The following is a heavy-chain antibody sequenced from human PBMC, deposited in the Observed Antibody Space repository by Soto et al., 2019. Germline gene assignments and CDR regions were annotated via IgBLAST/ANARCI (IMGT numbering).Heavy chain of an antibody. Sequence: QVQLQESGPGLVKPSGTLSLTCAISGGSIISDRWWNWIRQPPGKDLEWIGDIYHSGTTDYNPSLKSRVTISVDKSKNQVSLRLTFVTAADTAVYYCASRDPYGDYAHAFAIWGRGSMVTVSS. J-gene: IGHJ3*02. CDR3: ASRDPYGDYAHAFAI. CDR1: GGSIISDRW. D-gene: IGHD4-17*01. V-gene: IGHV4-4*02. CDR2: IYHSGTT.